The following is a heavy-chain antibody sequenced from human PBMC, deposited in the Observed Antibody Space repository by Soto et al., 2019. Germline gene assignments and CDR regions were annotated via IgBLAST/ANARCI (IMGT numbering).Heavy chain of an antibody. CDR1: GYTFTSYG. CDR3: ARLAPLYYYDSSGYSNYFDY. CDR2: ISAYNGNT. J-gene: IGHJ4*02. Sequence: ASVKVSCKASGYTFTSYGVSWVRQAPGQGLEWMGWISAYNGNTNYAQKLQGRVTMTTDTSTSTAYMELRSLRSDDTAVYYCARLAPLYYYDSSGYSNYFDYWGQGTLVTVSS. D-gene: IGHD3-22*01. V-gene: IGHV1-18*01.